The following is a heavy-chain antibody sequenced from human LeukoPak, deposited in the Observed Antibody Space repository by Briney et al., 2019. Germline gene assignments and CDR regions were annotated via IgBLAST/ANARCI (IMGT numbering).Heavy chain of an antibody. D-gene: IGHD4-23*01. V-gene: IGHV3-74*01. CDR2: INVDGSVK. Sequence: GGSPRLSCAASGFTFSNYWMHWVRQVPGKGLVWVSRINVDGSVKSYADSVKGRFTISRDSAKDTVSLQMNSLRAEDTAVYYCVRDLILVDTPGDDFDYWGQGALVTVSS. CDR1: GFTFSNYW. J-gene: IGHJ4*02. CDR3: VRDLILVDTPGDDFDY.